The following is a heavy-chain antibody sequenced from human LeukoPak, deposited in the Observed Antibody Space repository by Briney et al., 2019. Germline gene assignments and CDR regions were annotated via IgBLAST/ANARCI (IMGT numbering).Heavy chain of an antibody. CDR3: ARVALVPYGMDV. CDR2: IYYSGST. J-gene: IGHJ6*02. V-gene: IGHV4-31*03. Sequence: TLSLTCTVSGGSINSGGYCWSWIRQHPGKGLEQIEYIYYSGSTYYNPSLKSRVTISVDTSKNQFSLKPSSVTAADTAVYYCARVALVPYGMDVCGQGTTVTVSS. CDR1: GGSINSGGYC. D-gene: IGHD5-18*01.